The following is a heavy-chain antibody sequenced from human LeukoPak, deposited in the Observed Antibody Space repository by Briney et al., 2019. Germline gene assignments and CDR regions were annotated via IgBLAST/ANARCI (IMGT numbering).Heavy chain of an antibody. CDR2: IHHSGST. D-gene: IGHD3-16*01. Sequence: SGTLSLTCGVSGVSITSSYPHWWSWVRQSPGKGLEWIGEIHHSGSTNYNSPFRSRVSMSVDESKNHISLELGSVTAADSAVYHCARGRDYVWGTWGQGTLVTVSS. J-gene: IGHJ4*02. CDR1: GVSITSSYPHW. CDR3: ARGRDYVWGT. V-gene: IGHV4-4*02.